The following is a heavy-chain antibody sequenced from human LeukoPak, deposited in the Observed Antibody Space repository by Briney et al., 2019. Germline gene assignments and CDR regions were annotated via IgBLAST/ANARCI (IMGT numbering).Heavy chain of an antibody. D-gene: IGHD3-22*01. CDR2: ISSSGSTI. Sequence: GGCLRLSCAASGFTFSDYYMSWIRQAPGKGLEWVSYISSSGSTIYYADSVKGRFTISRDNAKNSLYLQMNSLRAEDTAVYYCARERRYYDSSGYYPYFDYWGQGTLVTVSS. J-gene: IGHJ4*02. CDR3: ARERRYYDSSGYYPYFDY. V-gene: IGHV3-11*01. CDR1: GFTFSDYY.